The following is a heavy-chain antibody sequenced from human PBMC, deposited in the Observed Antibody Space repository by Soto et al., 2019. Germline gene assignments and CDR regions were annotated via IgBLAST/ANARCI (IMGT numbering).Heavy chain of an antibody. CDR2: ISYDGSNK. Sequence: GGSLRLSCAASGFTFSSYAMHWVRQAPGKGLEWVAVISYDGSNKYYADSVKGRFTISRDNSKITLYLQMNSLRAEDTAVYYCARDQTAIAAADLYYYYYYGMDVWGQGTTVTVSS. J-gene: IGHJ6*02. V-gene: IGHV3-30-3*01. CDR3: ARDQTAIAAADLYYYYYYGMDV. D-gene: IGHD6-13*01. CDR1: GFTFSSYA.